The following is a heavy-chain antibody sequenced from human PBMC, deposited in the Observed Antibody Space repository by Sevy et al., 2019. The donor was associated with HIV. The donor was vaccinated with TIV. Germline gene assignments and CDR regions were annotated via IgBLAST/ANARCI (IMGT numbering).Heavy chain of an antibody. D-gene: IGHD3-22*01. Sequence: ASVKVTCKASGYTFTGYYMHWVRQAPGQGLEWMGCINPNSGGTNYAQKFQGRVTMTRDTSISTAYMELSRLRSDDTAVYYCARGGPRGYYDSSGYCHYWGQGTLVTVSS. V-gene: IGHV1-2*02. CDR2: INPNSGGT. J-gene: IGHJ4*02. CDR3: ARGGPRGYYDSSGYCHY. CDR1: GYTFTGYY.